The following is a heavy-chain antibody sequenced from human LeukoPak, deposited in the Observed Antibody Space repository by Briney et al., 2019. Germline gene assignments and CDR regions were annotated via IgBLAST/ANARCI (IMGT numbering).Heavy chain of an antibody. Sequence: GGSLRLSCAASGFIFDDYAMYWVRQAPGKGLELVASISWNSNHIGYADSVKGRFTISRDNAKNTVYLQMNSLRPEDTAVYYCARDGREMATYYYHYMDVWGKGTTVTVSS. CDR2: ISWNSNHI. CDR3: ARDGREMATYYYHYMDV. CDR1: GFIFDDYA. D-gene: IGHD5-24*01. V-gene: IGHV3-9*01. J-gene: IGHJ6*03.